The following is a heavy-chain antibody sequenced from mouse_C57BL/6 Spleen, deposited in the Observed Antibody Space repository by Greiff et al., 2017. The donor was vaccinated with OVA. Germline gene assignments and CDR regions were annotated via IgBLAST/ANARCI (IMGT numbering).Heavy chain of an antibody. CDR3: TREGPDYYGSFY. V-gene: IGHV5-9-1*02. Sequence: EVQGVESGEGLVKPGGSLKLSCAASGFTFSSYAMSWVRQTPEKRLEWVAYISSGGDYIYYADTVKGRFTISRDNARNTLYLQMSSLKSEDTAMYYCTREGPDYYGSFYWGQGTTLTVSS. CDR2: ISSGGDYI. D-gene: IGHD1-1*01. CDR1: GFTFSSYA. J-gene: IGHJ2*01.